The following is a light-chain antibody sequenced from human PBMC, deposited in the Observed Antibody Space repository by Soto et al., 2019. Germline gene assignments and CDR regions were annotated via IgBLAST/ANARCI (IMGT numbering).Light chain of an antibody. CDR3: CSYAGSYPFV. CDR1: SGDVGGYNY. Sequence: QSVLTQPRSVSGSPGQSVTISCTGTSGDVGGYNYVSWYQHHPGKAPKLMIYDVDKRPSGVPGRFSGSKSGNTASLTISGLQAEDEADYYCCSYAGSYPFVFGTGTKVTV. CDR2: DVD. V-gene: IGLV2-11*01. J-gene: IGLJ1*01.